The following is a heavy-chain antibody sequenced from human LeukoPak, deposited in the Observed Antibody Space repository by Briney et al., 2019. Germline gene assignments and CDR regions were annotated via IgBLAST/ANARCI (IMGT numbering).Heavy chain of an antibody. CDR1: GFSLSTSGMR. Sequence: SGPALVKPTQTLTLTCTFSGFSLSTSGMRVSWIRQPPGKALEWLARIDRDDDKFYSTSLKTRLTISKDTSKNQVVLTMTNMDPVDTATYYCARSIVVPASVHFDYWGQGTLVTVSS. J-gene: IGHJ4*02. D-gene: IGHD2-2*01. V-gene: IGHV2-70*04. CDR3: ARSIVVPASVHFDY. CDR2: IDRDDDK.